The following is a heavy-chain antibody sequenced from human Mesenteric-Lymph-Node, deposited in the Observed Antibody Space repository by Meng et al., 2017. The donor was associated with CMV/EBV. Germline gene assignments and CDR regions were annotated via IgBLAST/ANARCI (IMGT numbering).Heavy chain of an antibody. J-gene: IGHJ4*01. D-gene: IGHD6-6*01. CDR3: ARVRGSSVVDY. Sequence: SETLSLTCTVSGGPISSYYWSWIRLPPGKRLEWIGYMYYSGSPNYNPSLKSRVTMSVDTSKNQFSLNLRSVTAADTAMYYCARVRGSSVVDYWGQGTLVTVSS. CDR2: MYYSGSP. CDR1: GGPISSYY. V-gene: IGHV4-59*01.